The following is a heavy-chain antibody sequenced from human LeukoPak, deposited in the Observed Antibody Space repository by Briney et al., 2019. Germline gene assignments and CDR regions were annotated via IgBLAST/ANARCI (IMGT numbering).Heavy chain of an antibody. CDR2: ISYDGRNK. J-gene: IGHJ4*02. CDR3: AKGPLRGTAAAIDY. Sequence: GGSLRLSCAASGFTFSTYSMNWVRQAPGKGLEWVAVISYDGRNKHYPDSVKGRFTISRDISTDTLWLQMDSLRTEDTAVYYCAKGPLRGTAAAIDYWGQGTLVTVSS. CDR1: GFTFSTYS. V-gene: IGHV3-30*18. D-gene: IGHD2-2*01.